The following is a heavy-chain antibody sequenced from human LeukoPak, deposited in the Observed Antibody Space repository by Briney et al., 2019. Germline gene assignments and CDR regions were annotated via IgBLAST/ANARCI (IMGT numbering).Heavy chain of an antibody. Sequence: GESLKISCKGSGYSFTSYWIGWVRQMPVKGLEWMGIIYPGDSDTRYSPSFQGQVTISADKSISTAYLQWNTLRASDTAMYYCANTLTVAGGADYWGQGTLVTVSS. CDR2: IYPGDSDT. CDR1: GYSFTSYW. J-gene: IGHJ4*02. D-gene: IGHD6-19*01. V-gene: IGHV5-51*01. CDR3: ANTLTVAGGADY.